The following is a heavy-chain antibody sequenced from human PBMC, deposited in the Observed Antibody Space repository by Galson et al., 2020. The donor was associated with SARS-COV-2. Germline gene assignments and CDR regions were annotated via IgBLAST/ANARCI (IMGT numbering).Heavy chain of an antibody. Sequence: ASVKVSCKASGYTFTTYPVHWVRQAPGQRLEWMGWINAGNGDTKYSQKFQGRVTFTGATSASTAYMELSSLRSEDTAVYYCARPRVPEAGNFDYWGQGTPVTVSS. J-gene: IGHJ4*02. V-gene: IGHV1-3*01. D-gene: IGHD6-13*01. CDR2: INAGNGDT. CDR3: ARPRVPEAGNFDY. CDR1: GYTFTTYP.